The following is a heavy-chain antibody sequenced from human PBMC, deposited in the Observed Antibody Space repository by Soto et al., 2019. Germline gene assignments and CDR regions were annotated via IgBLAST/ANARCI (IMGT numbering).Heavy chain of an antibody. CDR3: ASSYGSGYRAFDY. V-gene: IGHV1-69*02. J-gene: IGHJ4*02. D-gene: IGHD3-10*01. CDR2: VNPIVSMS. Sequence: QVQLVHSGAEVKRPGSSVKVSCKASGDTFNFYSINWVRQAHGLGLEWMGRVNPIVSMSNYAQKFQGRVKMTADKSTSTAYMELSSLRSEDTAIYYCASSYGSGYRAFDYWGQGALVTVS. CDR1: GDTFNFYS.